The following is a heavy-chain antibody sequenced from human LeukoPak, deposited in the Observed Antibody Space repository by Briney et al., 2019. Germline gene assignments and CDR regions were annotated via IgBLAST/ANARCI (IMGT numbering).Heavy chain of an antibody. CDR2: INTDGTNT. CDR3: ARDGGINWFDP. J-gene: IGHJ5*02. CDR1: GYTFTNYW. D-gene: IGHD3-16*01. V-gene: IGHV3-74*01. Sequence: PGGSLRLSCAASGYTFTNYWMHWVRQTPGEGLVWVSRINTDGTNTVYADSVRGRFTVSRDNAKNTLYLQMDSLRAEDTAVYYCARDGGINWFDPWGQRSLVAVYS.